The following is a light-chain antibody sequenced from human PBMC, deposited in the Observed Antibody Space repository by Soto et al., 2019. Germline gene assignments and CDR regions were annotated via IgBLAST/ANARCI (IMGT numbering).Light chain of an antibody. V-gene: IGKV3-11*01. CDR2: GAS. CDR1: QSVDSN. CDR3: QQRSVWPIT. Sequence: EIVMTQSPATLSVSPGDGATLSCRASQSVDSNLAWYQQKPGQTPRLLMYGASHRATGVPARFSGSGSGTDFTLTISGLEPEDFAVYYCQQRSVWPITFGQGTRLEIK. J-gene: IGKJ5*01.